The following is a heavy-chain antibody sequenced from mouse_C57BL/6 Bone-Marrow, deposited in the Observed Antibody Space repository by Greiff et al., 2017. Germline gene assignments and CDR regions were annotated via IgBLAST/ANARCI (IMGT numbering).Heavy chain of an antibody. CDR1: GYTFTSYD. CDR2: IYPRDGST. J-gene: IGHJ1*03. D-gene: IGHD1-1*01. Sequence: QVQLQQSGPELVKPGASVKLSCKASGYTFTSYDINWVKQRPGQGLEWIGWIYPRDGSTKYNEKFKGKATLTVDTSSSTAYMELHSLTSEDSAVYFCARDYYGSLLQGYWYFDVWGTGTTGTVSS. CDR3: ARDYYGSLLQGYWYFDV. V-gene: IGHV1-85*01.